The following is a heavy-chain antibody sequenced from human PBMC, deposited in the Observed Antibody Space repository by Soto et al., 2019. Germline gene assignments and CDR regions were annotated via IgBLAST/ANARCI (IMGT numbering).Heavy chain of an antibody. CDR2: VFSSVSA. CDR1: GVSVRSYT. CDR3: ARDGMTTGDT. J-gene: IGHJ4*02. Sequence: SETLSLTCIVSGVSVRSYTWSWVRQPAYKGLEWIGRVFSSVSATYNPSLKSRVSISMDTPENRISLKLDSVTAADAGVYFCARDGMTTGDTWGPGTLVTVSS. V-gene: IGHV4-4*07. D-gene: IGHD2-21*02.